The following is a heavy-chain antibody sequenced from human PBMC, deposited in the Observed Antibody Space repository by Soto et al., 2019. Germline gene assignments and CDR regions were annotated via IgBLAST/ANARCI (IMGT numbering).Heavy chain of an antibody. Sequence: EVHLLESGGDLVQSVGSLRLSCAASDFTFNGHGMSWVRQAPGRGLEWVSTIDSTGRNKHYADSVKGRFTISRDNSRNTLDLHMSRLRAEDTATDHCVSGVSAHFDYWGQGTPVTVSS. CDR1: DFTFNGHG. CDR3: VSGVSAHFDY. V-gene: IGHV3-23*01. CDR2: IDSTGRNK. D-gene: IGHD2-8*01. J-gene: IGHJ4*02.